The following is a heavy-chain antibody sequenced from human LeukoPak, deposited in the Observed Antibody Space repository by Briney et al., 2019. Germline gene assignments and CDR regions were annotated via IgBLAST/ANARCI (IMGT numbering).Heavy chain of an antibody. CDR3: AKGGYTTCFDP. V-gene: IGHV3-23*01. CDR1: GFTFGTYA. D-gene: IGHD2-15*01. J-gene: IGHJ5*02. CDR2: IRSNGRDT. Sequence: GGSLRLSCAASGFTFGTYALSWVRQAPGKGLEWVSNIRSNGRDTYYTDSVKGRFTISRDNSKNTLYLEMNSLRAEDTAVYYCAKGGYTTCFDPWGQGTLVTVSS.